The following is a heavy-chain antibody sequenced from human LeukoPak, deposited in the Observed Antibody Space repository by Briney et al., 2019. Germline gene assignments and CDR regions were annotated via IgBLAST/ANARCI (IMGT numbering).Heavy chain of an antibody. Sequence: GGSLRLSCAASGFTFSSYSMNWVRQAPGKGLEWVSSISSSSSSYIYYADSVKGRFTISRDNAKNSLYLQMNSLRAEDTAVYYCASPLRYFDPGDYWGQGTLVTVSS. D-gene: IGHD3-9*01. V-gene: IGHV3-21*01. J-gene: IGHJ4*02. CDR3: ASPLRYFDPGDY. CDR2: ISSSSSSYI. CDR1: GFTFSSYS.